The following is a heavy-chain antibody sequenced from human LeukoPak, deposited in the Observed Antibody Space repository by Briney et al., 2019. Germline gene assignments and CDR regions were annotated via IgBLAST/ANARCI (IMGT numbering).Heavy chain of an antibody. CDR2: IYYSGST. CDR1: GGSISSYY. J-gene: IGHJ4*02. Sequence: SETLSLTCTVSGGSISSYYWSWIRQPPGKGLDWIGSIYYSGSTHYNPSLKSRVTMSIDTSKNQFSLRLSSVTAADTAVYYCARRPGEYGGNDFDYWGQGTLVTVSS. D-gene: IGHD4/OR15-4a*01. CDR3: ARRPGEYGGNDFDY. V-gene: IGHV4-39*01.